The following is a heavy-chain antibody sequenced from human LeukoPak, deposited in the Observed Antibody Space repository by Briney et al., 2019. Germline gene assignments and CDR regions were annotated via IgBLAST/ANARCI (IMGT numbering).Heavy chain of an antibody. CDR3: ARENDGDYYFDY. J-gene: IGHJ4*02. CDR2: ISSSSSYI. D-gene: IGHD4-17*01. V-gene: IGHV3-21*01. Sequence: GGSLRLSCAASGFTFSSYSMNWVRQAPGKGLEWVSSISSSSSYIYYADSVKGRFTISGDNAKNSLYLQMSSLRVEDTAVYSCARENDGDYYFDYWGQGTLVTVSS. CDR1: GFTFSSYS.